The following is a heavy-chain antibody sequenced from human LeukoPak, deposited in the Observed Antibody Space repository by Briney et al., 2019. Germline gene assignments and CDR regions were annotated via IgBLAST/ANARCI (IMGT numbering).Heavy chain of an antibody. V-gene: IGHV4-34*01. D-gene: IGHD2-8*01. J-gene: IGHJ6*02. CDR1: GGSFSGYY. CDR2: INHSGST. CDR3: ARGGGYCTNGVCYKYYYYYGMDA. Sequence: NPSETLSLTCAVYGGSFSGYYWSWIRQPPGKGLEWIGEINHSGSTNYNPSLKSRVTISVDTSKNQFSLKLSSVTAADTAVYYCARGGGYCTNGVCYKYYYYYGMDAWGQGTTVTVSS.